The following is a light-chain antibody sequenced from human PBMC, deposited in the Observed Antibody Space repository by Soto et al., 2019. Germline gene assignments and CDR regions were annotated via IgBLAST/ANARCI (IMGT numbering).Light chain of an antibody. CDR2: DAY. J-gene: IGKJ4*01. CDR1: QSIRSW. Sequence: IQMTQSPSILSASVGDRVTITCRASQSIRSWLAWYQQKPGKAPKLLIYDAYSLESGVPSRFSGRRSGTEFTLTIAGLQPEDFATYYCQQYESYSPLTCGGGTKV. CDR3: QQYESYSPLT. V-gene: IGKV1-5*01.